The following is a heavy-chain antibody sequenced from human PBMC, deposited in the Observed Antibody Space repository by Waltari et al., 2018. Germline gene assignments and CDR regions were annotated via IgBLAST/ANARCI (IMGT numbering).Heavy chain of an antibody. J-gene: IGHJ4*02. V-gene: IGHV1-3*01. CDR1: GYTFTSYA. CDR2: IKAGNGNT. D-gene: IGHD2-2*02. Sequence: QVQLVQSGAEVKKPGASVKVSCKASGYTFTSYAMHWVRQAPGQRLEWMGWIKAGNGNTKYSQRFQGRVTITRDTSASTAYMELSSLRSEDTAVYYCAVLMGRVPAAIDNDYWGQGTLVTVSS. CDR3: AVLMGRVPAAIDNDY.